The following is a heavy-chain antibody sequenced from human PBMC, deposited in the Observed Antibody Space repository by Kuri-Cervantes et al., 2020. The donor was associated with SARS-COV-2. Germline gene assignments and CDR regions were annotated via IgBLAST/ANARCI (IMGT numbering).Heavy chain of an antibody. CDR2: IYYSGRT. V-gene: IGHV4-39*01. Sequence: SETLSLTCSVSGDSISRSTYYWGWIRQPPGKVLEWIGSIYYSGRTYYNPSLKSRGTTSVDTSKTQFSLTLKSVTAADTAVYCCAGLEVFGVTGYYYMDVWGKGTTVTVSS. CDR1: GDSISRSTYY. D-gene: IGHD3-10*01. CDR3: AGLEVFGVTGYYYMDV. J-gene: IGHJ6*03.